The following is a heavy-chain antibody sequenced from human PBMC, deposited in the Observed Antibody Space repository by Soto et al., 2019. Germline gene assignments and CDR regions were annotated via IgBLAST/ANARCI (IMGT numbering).Heavy chain of an antibody. V-gene: IGHV3-23*01. CDR3: AKGEFFRDGVVVVAATFYAFDY. J-gene: IGHJ4*02. CDR2: ISGSGGST. D-gene: IGHD2-15*01. CDR1: GFTFSSYA. Sequence: GGSLRLSCAASGFTFSSYAMSWVRQAPGKGLEWVSAISGSGGSTYYADSVKGRFTISRDNSKNTLYLQMNSLRAEDTAVYYCAKGEFFRDGVVVVAATFYAFDYWGQGTLVTVSS.